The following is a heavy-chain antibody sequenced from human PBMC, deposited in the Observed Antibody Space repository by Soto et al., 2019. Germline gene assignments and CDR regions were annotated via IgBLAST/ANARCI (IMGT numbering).Heavy chain of an antibody. V-gene: IGHV1-69*13. J-gene: IGHJ4*02. CDR2: IIPIFGTA. CDR1: GGTFSSYA. Sequence: SVKVSCKASGGTFSSYAISWVRQAPGQGLEWMGGIIPIFGTANYAQKFQGRVTITADESTSTAYMELSSLRSEDTAVYYCARGSFNYYDSSGYRGRWIDYWGQGTLVTSPQ. CDR3: ARGSFNYYDSSGYRGRWIDY. D-gene: IGHD3-22*01.